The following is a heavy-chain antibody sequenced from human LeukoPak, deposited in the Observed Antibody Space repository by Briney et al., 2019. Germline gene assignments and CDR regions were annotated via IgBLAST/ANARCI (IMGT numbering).Heavy chain of an antibody. Sequence: ASVKVSCKASGGTFSSYAISWVRQAPGQGLEWMGGIIPIFGTANYAQKFQGRVTITTDESTSTAYMELSSLRSEDTAVYYCARDRSKYSSGGPGVYWGQGTLVTVSS. CDR1: GGTFSSYA. D-gene: IGHD6-19*01. CDR2: IIPIFGTA. J-gene: IGHJ4*02. V-gene: IGHV1-69*05. CDR3: ARDRSKYSSGGPGVY.